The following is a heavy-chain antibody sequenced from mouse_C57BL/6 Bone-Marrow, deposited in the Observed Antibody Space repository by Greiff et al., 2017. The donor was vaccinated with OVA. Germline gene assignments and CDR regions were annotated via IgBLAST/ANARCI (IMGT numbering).Heavy chain of an antibody. CDR2: IHPSDSDT. D-gene: IGHD2-1*01. CDR1: GYTFTSYW. J-gene: IGHJ2*01. V-gene: IGHV1-74*01. Sequence: VQLQQPGAELVKPGASVKVSCKASGYTFTSYWMHWVKQRPGQGLEWIGRIHPSDSDTHYNQKFNGNATLTVDTSSSTAYMQLSSLTSEDSAVYYCAMDGNPFDYWGQGTTRTVSS. CDR3: AMDGNPFDY.